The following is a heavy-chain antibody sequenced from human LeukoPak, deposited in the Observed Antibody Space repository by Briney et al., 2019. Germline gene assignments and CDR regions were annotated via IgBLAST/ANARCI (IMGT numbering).Heavy chain of an antibody. V-gene: IGHV4-59*08. CDR2: IYDSGSS. J-gene: IGHJ4*02. CDR1: GGSISSYY. Sequence: SETLSLTCTVSGGSISSYYWSWIRQSPGKGLEWIGYIYDSGSSKYNPSLKSRVTMSPDMSKNQFSLKLSSVTAADTAVYYCARLESGVLGDPYYYDSTGYYHRGYFDSWGQGTLVTVSS. D-gene: IGHD3-22*01. CDR3: ARLESGVLGDPYYYDSTGYYHRGYFDS.